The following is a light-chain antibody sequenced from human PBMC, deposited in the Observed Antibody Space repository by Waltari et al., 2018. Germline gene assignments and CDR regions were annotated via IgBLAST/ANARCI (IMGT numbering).Light chain of an antibody. CDR2: GAS. CDR1: RNVSTN. V-gene: IGKV3-15*01. J-gene: IGKJ4*01. CDR3: QQYDNWPPFT. Sequence: DIVMTQSAATLSVSPGERATISCRASRNVSTNFAWYQQKPGQPPRLLIFGASTRGTGVPARFSGSGSGTEFTLTISTMQFEDSAVYYCQQYDNWPPFTFGGGTKVEIK.